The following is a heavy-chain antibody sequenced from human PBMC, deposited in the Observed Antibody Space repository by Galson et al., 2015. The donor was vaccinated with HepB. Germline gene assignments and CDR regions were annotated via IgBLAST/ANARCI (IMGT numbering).Heavy chain of an antibody. Sequence: SLRLSCAASGFTFSSDGIHWVRQAPGKGLEWVAVISNDGSKKYYVDSVKGRFTISRDNSKNPLYLQMNSLRAEDTAVYYCAKALRFLEWLPTYGMDVWGQGTTVTVSS. CDR2: ISNDGSKK. V-gene: IGHV3-30*18. CDR3: AKALRFLEWLPTYGMDV. D-gene: IGHD3-3*01. CDR1: GFTFSSDG. J-gene: IGHJ6*02.